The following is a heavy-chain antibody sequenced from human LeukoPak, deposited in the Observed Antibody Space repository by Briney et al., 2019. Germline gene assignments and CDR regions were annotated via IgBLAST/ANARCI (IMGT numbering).Heavy chain of an antibody. J-gene: IGHJ4*02. CDR3: ARDGYYYDSSGYYDY. D-gene: IGHD3-22*01. V-gene: IGHV3-30*04. CDR1: GFTFSSYA. Sequence: PGGSLRLSCAASGFTFSSYAMHWVRQAPGKGLEWVAVISYDGSNKYYADSVKGRLTISRDNSKNTLYLQMNSLRAEDTAVYYCARDGYYYDSSGYYDYWGQGTLVTVSS. CDR2: ISYDGSNK.